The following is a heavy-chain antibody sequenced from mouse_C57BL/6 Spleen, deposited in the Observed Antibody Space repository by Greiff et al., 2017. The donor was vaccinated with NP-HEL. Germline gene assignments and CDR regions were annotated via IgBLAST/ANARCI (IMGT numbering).Heavy chain of an antibody. CDR2: ISDGGSYT. V-gene: IGHV5-4*01. Sequence: EVKVVESGGGLVKPGGSLKLSCAASGFTFSSYAMSWVRQTPEKRLEWVATISDGGSYTYYPDNVKGRFTISRDNAKNNLYLQMSHLKSEDTAMYYCARDWGRYYFDYWGQGTTLTVSS. CDR3: ARDWGRYYFDY. J-gene: IGHJ2*01. CDR1: GFTFSSYA.